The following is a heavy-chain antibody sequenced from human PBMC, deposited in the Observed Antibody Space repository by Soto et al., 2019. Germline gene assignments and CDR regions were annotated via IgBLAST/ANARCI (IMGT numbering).Heavy chain of an antibody. V-gene: IGHV3-30*18. CDR1: GFPFSTYG. CDR2: ISYDGSHA. Sequence: QVQLVESGGGVVQPGRSLRLSCSASGFPFSTYGMHWVRQAPGKGLEWVAVISYDGSHAYYADSVKGRFTISRDNSKNMQYLEITSLRSEDTARYYWAKKDITLVREVVISAPVYPYDHHGLDFWGRVNTVTVS. CDR3: AKKDITLVREVVISAPVYPYDHHGLDF. D-gene: IGHD3-10*01. J-gene: IGHJ6*02.